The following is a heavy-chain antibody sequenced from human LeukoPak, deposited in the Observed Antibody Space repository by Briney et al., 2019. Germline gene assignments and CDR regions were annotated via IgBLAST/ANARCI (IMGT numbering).Heavy chain of an antibody. CDR3: ARGNTMVRGVIILDYFDY. J-gene: IGHJ4*02. D-gene: IGHD3-10*01. CDR1: GGSFSGYY. Sequence: SETLSLTCAVYGGSFSGYYWSWIRQPPGRGLEWIGEINHSGSTNYNPSLKSRVTISVDTSKNQFSLKLSSVTAADTAVYYCARGNTMVRGVIILDYFDYWGQGTLVTVSS. CDR2: INHSGST. V-gene: IGHV4-34*01.